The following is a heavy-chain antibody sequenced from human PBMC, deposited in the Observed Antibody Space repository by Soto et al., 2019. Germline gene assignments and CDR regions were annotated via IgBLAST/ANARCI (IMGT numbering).Heavy chain of an antibody. CDR2: ISGSGGST. CDR3: AKGLIGVDSTAFDY. D-gene: IGHD5-18*01. J-gene: IGHJ4*02. CDR1: GFTFSSYA. Sequence: RLSCAASGFTFSSYAMSWVRQAPGKGLEWVSAISGSGGSTYYADSVKGRFTISRDNSKNTLYLQMNSLRAEDTAVYYCAKGLIGVDSTAFDYWGQGTLVTVSS. V-gene: IGHV3-23*01.